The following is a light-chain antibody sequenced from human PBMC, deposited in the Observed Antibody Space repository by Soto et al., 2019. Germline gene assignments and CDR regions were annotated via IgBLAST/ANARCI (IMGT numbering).Light chain of an antibody. CDR3: QQSYSTPRT. CDR1: QSISTW. CDR2: DAS. V-gene: IGKV1-39*01. J-gene: IGKJ1*01. Sequence: IQMTQRASSVSASVGDSVTITCXASQSISTWLAWYQQKPGKAPKLLIYDASSLQSGVPSRFSGSGSGTDFTLTISSLQPEDFATYYCQQSYSTPRTFGQGTKVDIK.